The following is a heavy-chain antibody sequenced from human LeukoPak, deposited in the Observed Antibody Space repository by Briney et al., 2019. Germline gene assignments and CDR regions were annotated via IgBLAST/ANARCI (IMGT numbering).Heavy chain of an antibody. Sequence: PSETLTLTCTVSGGSISSGGYYWSWIRQHPGKGLEWIGYIYYSGSTYYNPSLKSRVTISVDTSKNQFSLKLSSVTAADTAVYYCARMNLWGYGDPSSAFDIWGQGTMITVSS. D-gene: IGHD4-17*01. J-gene: IGHJ3*02. CDR1: GGSISSGGYY. CDR2: IYYSGST. CDR3: ARMNLWGYGDPSSAFDI. V-gene: IGHV4-31*03.